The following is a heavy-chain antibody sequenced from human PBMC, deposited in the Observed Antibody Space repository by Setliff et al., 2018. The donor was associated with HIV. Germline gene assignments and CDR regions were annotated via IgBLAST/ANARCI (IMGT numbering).Heavy chain of an antibody. D-gene: IGHD2-21*02. CDR3: ARVRSPPETWSYCGGDCYNDAFDI. V-gene: IGHV1-46*01. CDR2: INPSGGIA. Sequence: ASVKVSCKASGYTFTSYYMHWVRQAPGQGLEWMGIINPSGGIANYAQKFQGRVTITADESTSTAYMELSSLRSEDTAVYYCARVRSPPETWSYCGGDCYNDAFDIWGQGTMVTVSS. J-gene: IGHJ3*02. CDR1: GYTFTSYY.